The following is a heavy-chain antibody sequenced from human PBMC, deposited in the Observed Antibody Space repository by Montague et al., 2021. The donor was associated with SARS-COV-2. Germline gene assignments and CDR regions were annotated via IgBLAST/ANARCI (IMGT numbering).Heavy chain of an antibody. J-gene: IGHJ3*02. CDR2: SDWDDDK. D-gene: IGHD3-9*01. CDR1: GFSLSTSGMC. CDR3: ARGYYDILTGYLDAFDI. Sequence: PALVKPTQTLTLTCTFSGFSLSTSGMCVSWISQPPGKALEWLARSDWDDDKYYSTSLKTRLTISKDTSKNQVVLTMTNMDPVDTATYYCARGYYDILTGYLDAFDIWGQGTMVTVSS. V-gene: IGHV2-70*11.